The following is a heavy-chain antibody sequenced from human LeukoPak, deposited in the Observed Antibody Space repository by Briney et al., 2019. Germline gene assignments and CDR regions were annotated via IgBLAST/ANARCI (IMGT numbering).Heavy chain of an antibody. CDR1: GFPFGAFA. CDR3: VKDDYCSIPGCVIDALVV. Sequence: GGSLTLPWAASGFPFGAFAMTWVRQVAGAVQHWVSTFTRCGQNTYYADSVKGRFTISRDDYKGMLYLQMNSLRAEDTAMYYCVKDDYCSIPGCVIDALVVWGQGTVVTVSS. J-gene: IGHJ3*01. V-gene: IGHV3-23*01. CDR2: FTRCGQNT. D-gene: IGHD4-11*01.